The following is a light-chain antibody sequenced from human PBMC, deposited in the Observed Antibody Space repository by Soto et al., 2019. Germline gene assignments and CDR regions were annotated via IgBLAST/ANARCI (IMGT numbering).Light chain of an antibody. CDR2: DVS. J-gene: IGKJ2*01. Sequence: EVVLTQSPASLSFSPGGRATLSCRASLSFSPYVAWYQQKPGQAPRLLIYDVSNRATGIPARFSGSGSGTDITLTISSREPEDSAVYSSKQRVYWPPRYTFGQGTKLEIK. CDR3: KQRVYWPPRYT. V-gene: IGKV3-11*01. CDR1: LSFSPY.